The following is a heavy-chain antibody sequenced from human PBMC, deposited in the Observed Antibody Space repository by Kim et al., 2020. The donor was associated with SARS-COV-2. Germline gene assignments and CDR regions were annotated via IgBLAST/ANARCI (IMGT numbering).Heavy chain of an antibody. V-gene: IGHV3-33*03. CDR3: AKGEDYYGSGSFDY. J-gene: IGHJ4*02. Sequence: ADSAKGRFTIASAKSKNTLYLQMNSLRAEDTAVYYCAKGEDYYGSGSFDYWGQGTLVTVSS. D-gene: IGHD3-10*01.